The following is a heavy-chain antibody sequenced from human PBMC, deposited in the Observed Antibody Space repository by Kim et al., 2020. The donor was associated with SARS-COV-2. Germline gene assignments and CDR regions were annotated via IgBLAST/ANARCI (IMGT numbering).Heavy chain of an antibody. CDR1: GFTFSSYG. CDR2: IWYDGSNK. J-gene: IGHJ6*02. D-gene: IGHD3-22*01. Sequence: GGSLRLSCAASGFTFSSYGMHWVRQAPGKGPEWVAVIWYDGSNKYYADSVKGRFTISRDNSKNTLYLQMNSLRAEDTAVYYCAKDYYDSSGYYYYYYGMDVWGQGSTVTVSS. CDR3: AKDYYDSSGYYYYYYGMDV. V-gene: IGHV3-33*06.